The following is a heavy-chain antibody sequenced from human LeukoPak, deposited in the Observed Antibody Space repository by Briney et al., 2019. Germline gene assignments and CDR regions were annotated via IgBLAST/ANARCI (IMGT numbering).Heavy chain of an antibody. CDR1: GFTFSNYW. CDR2: INLDGSSA. D-gene: IGHD3-10*01. Sequence: TGGSLRLSCAASGFTFSNYWMHWVRQASGKGLAWVSRINLDGSSATYADSVKGRFTISRDNAKNTLYLQMNSLSAEDTAVYYCASGFLSGRGVVGYWGQGTLVTVSS. CDR3: ASGFLSGRGVVGY. V-gene: IGHV3-74*01. J-gene: IGHJ4*02.